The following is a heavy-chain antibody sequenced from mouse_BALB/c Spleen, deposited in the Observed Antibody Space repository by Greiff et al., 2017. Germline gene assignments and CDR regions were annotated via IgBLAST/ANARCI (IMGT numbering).Heavy chain of an antibody. CDR2: ISSGGST. CDR1: GFTFSSYA. Sequence: EVHLVESGGGLVKPGGSLKLSCAASGFTFSSYAMSWVRQTPEKRLEWVASISSGGSTYYPDSVKGRFTISRDNARNILYLQMSSLRSEDTAMYYCARGYYGSSSYYFDYWGQGTTLTVSS. V-gene: IGHV5-6-5*01. J-gene: IGHJ2*01. D-gene: IGHD1-1*01. CDR3: ARGYYGSSSYYFDY.